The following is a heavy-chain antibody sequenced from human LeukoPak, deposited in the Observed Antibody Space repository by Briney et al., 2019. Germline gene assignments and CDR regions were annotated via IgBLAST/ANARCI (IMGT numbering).Heavy chain of an antibody. J-gene: IGHJ5*02. CDR2: INPSGGST. CDR3: ARERDIVGATVVNWFDP. D-gene: IGHD1-26*01. V-gene: IGHV1-46*01. CDR1: GYTFTTYY. Sequence: ASLKVSCTASGYTFTTYYIHWVRQAPGQGLEWMGIINPSGGSTSYAQKFQGRVTITADKSTSTAYMELSSLRSEDTAVYYCARERDIVGATVVNWFDPWSQGTLVTVSS.